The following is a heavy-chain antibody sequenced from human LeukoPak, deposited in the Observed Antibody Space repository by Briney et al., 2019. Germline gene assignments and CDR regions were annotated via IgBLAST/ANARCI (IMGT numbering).Heavy chain of an antibody. CDR2: ISGSGGST. D-gene: IGHD3-22*01. CDR1: GFTFSSYA. J-gene: IGHJ3*02. CDR3: AKSGITMIVVALTFDI. Sequence: GGSLRLSCAASGFTFSSYAMSWVRQAPGKGLEWVSAISGSGGSTYYADSVKGRFTISRDNSRNTLYLQMNSLRAEDTAVYYCAKSGITMIVVALTFDIWGQGTMVTVSS. V-gene: IGHV3-23*01.